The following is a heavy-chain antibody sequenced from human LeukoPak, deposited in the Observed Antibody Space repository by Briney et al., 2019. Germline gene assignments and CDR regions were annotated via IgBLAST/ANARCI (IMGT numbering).Heavy chain of an antibody. V-gene: IGHV3-30*18. J-gene: IGHJ4*02. CDR3: AKDNRGYFDV. Sequence: GGSLRLSCAASGFTFSSYAMSWVRQAPGKGLEWVALISYNGRNNYYADSVKGRFTISRDNSKNTLYLQVSSLRTEDTAVYFCAKDNRGYFDVWGQGTLVTVSS. CDR1: GFTFSSYA. CDR2: ISYNGRNN. D-gene: IGHD3-16*01.